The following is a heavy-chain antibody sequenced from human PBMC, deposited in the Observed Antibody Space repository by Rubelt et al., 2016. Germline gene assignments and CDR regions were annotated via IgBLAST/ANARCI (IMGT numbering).Heavy chain of an antibody. J-gene: IGHJ4*02. Sequence: QVQLQQWGAGLLKPSETLSLTCAVYGGSFSGYYWSWIRQPPGKGLEWIGEINHSGSTNYNPSLKGRVTISVDTSKNQFSLKLSSATAADTAVYYCARARGGYSYGVYYFDYWGQGTLVTVSS. CDR2: INHSGST. CDR1: GGSFSGYY. D-gene: IGHD5-18*01. CDR3: ARARGGYSYGVYYFDY. V-gene: IGHV4-34*01.